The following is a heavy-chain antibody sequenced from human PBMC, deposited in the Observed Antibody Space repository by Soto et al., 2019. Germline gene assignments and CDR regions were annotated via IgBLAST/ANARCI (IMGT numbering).Heavy chain of an antibody. CDR3: ARGWAGLRSYYYDSSRYRHDY. CDR1: GGSFSGYY. D-gene: IGHD3-22*01. J-gene: IGHJ4*02. CDR2: INHSGST. Sequence: SETLSLTCAVYGGSFSGYYWSWIRQPPGKGLEWIGEINHSGSTNYNPSLKSRVTISVDTSKNQFSLKLSSVTAADTAVYYCARGWAGLRSYYYDSSRYRHDYCGQGTLVTVSS. V-gene: IGHV4-34*01.